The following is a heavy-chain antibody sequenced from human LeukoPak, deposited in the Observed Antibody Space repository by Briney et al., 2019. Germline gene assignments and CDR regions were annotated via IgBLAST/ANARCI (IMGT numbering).Heavy chain of an antibody. J-gene: IGHJ3*02. CDR1: GGSISSYY. CDR2: IYYSGST. Sequence: PSETLSLTCTVSGGSISSYYWSWIRQPPGKGLEWIGYIYYSGSTNYNPSLKSRVTISVDTSKNQFSLKLSSVTAADTAVYFCARDHVVVPAARSGIDAFDIWGQGTMVTVSS. D-gene: IGHD2-2*01. CDR3: ARDHVVVPAARSGIDAFDI. V-gene: IGHV4-59*01.